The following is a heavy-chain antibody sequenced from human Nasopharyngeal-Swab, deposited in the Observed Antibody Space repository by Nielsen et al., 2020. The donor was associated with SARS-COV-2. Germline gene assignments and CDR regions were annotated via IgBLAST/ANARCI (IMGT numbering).Heavy chain of an antibody. Sequence: GESLKISCTASRFTFSRYWIHWVRQVPGKGLVWVSRINGDGTRINYADSVKGRFTISRDNAKNTVFLQMNSLRAEDTAVSYCARDKCMEGPTCDAFDIWGQGTMVTVSS. V-gene: IGHV3-74*01. D-gene: IGHD2-8*01. CDR1: RFTFSRYW. J-gene: IGHJ3*02. CDR2: INGDGTRI. CDR3: ARDKCMEGPTCDAFDI.